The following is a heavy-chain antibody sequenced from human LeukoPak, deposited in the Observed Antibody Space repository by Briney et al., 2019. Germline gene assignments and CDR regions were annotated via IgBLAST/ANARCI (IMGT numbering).Heavy chain of an antibody. J-gene: IGHJ4*02. Sequence: GGSLRLSCAASGFIFRSYSMTWVRQAPGKGLEWVSAISGSGGSTYYADSVKGRFTISRDNSKNTLYLQMNSLRAEDTAVYYCARYSYGSGAIDYWGQGTLVTVSS. CDR1: GFIFRSYS. V-gene: IGHV3-23*01. CDR3: ARYSYGSGAIDY. D-gene: IGHD5-18*01. CDR2: ISGSGGST.